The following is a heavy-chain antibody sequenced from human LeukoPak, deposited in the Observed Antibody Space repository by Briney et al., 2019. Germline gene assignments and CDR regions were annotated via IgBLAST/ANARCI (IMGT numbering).Heavy chain of an antibody. J-gene: IGHJ4*02. CDR2: ISSSSSYI. CDR3: AKDPAAMARVGYFDY. CDR1: GFTFSSYS. Sequence: PGGSLRLSCAASGFTFSSYSMNWVRQAPGKGLEWVSSISSSSSYIYYADSVKGRFTISRDNAKNSLYLQMNSLRAEDTAVYYCAKDPAAMARVGYFDYWGQGTLVTVSS. V-gene: IGHV3-21*01. D-gene: IGHD5-18*01.